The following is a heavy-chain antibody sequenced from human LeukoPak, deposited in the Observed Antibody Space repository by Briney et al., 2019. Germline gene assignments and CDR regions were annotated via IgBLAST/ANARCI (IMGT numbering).Heavy chain of an antibody. V-gene: IGHV3-15*01. Sequence: GGSLRLSCAASGFTFSNAWMSWVRQAPGKGLEWVGRIKSKTDGGTTDYAAPVKGRFTISRDDSKNTMYLQMNSLKTEDTAVYYCTTAGGGKYCSSTSCYWAIPDQGGHWGQGTLVTVSS. J-gene: IGHJ4*02. D-gene: IGHD2-2*01. CDR2: IKSKTDGGTT. CDR1: GFTFSNAW. CDR3: TTAGGGKYCSSTSCYWAIPDQGGH.